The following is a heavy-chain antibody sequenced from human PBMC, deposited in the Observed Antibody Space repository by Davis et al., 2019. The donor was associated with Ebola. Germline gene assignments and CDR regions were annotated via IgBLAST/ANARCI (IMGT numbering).Heavy chain of an antibody. V-gene: IGHV4-61*01. CDR3: ARGLGDNWNDVIYYYYGMDV. Sequence: MPSETLSLTCTVSGGSVSSGSYYWSWIRQPPGKGLEWIGYIYYSGSTNYNPSLKSRVTISVDTSKNQFSLKLSSVTAADTAVYYCARGLGDNWNDVIYYYYGMDVWGKGTTVTVSS. J-gene: IGHJ6*04. CDR1: GGSVSSGSYY. D-gene: IGHD1-20*01. CDR2: IYYSGST.